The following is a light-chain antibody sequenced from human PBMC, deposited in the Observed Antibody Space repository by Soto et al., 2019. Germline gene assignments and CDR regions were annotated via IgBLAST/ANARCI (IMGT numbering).Light chain of an antibody. CDR2: EGS. Sequence: QSALTQPASVSGSPGQSITISCTGTSSDVGSYNLVSWYQQHPGKAPKLVIYEGSKRPSGVSNRFSGSKSGNTASLTISGLQAEDEAHYYCCSYAGSSTLYVFGTGTKLTVL. CDR1: SSDVGSYNL. CDR3: CSYAGSSTLYV. J-gene: IGLJ1*01. V-gene: IGLV2-23*01.